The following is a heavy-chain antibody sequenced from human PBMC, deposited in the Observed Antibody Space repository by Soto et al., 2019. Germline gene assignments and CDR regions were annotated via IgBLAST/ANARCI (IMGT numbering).Heavy chain of an antibody. Sequence: PXGSLRLSCAAAGFTFSGSAMHWVRQASGKGLEWVGRIRSKANSYATAYAASVKGRFTISRDDSKNSLYLQIDSLRADDTAVYYCARDYHSDGYYWFDSWGQGTLVTVSS. CDR1: GFTFSGSA. CDR2: IRSKANSYAT. J-gene: IGHJ5*01. V-gene: IGHV3-73*01. CDR3: ARDYHSDGYYWFDS. D-gene: IGHD3-22*01.